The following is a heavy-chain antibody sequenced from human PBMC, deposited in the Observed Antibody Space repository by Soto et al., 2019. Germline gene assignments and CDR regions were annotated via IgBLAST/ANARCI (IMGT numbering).Heavy chain of an antibody. CDR1: GGSISGSGYY. CDR3: ARHYGAFDP. J-gene: IGHJ5*02. Sequence: QLQLQESGPGLVKPSETLSLTCTVSGGSISGSGYYWGWIRQRPGKGLEWIGTIYYSGSTYSNSFLKSRVTISVDTSKNQFSLKLSSVTAADTAIYYCARHYGAFDPWGQGTLVTVSS. CDR2: IYYSGST. V-gene: IGHV4-39*01. D-gene: IGHD4-17*01.